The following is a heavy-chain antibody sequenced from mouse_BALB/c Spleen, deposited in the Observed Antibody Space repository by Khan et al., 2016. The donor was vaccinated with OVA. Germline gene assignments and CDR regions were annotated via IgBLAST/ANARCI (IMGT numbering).Heavy chain of an antibody. Sequence: DVELVESGGGLVQPGGSLKLSCATSGFTFSDYYMYWVRQTPEKRLEWVAYLSNRGTTTYYPDTVRGRFTISRDNAKNTLYLQMSRLGAENTAMYYCASEGDDGGLAYWGQGTLVTVSA. D-gene: IGHD2-3*01. CDR3: ASEGDDGGLAY. CDR2: LSNRGTTT. V-gene: IGHV5-12*02. J-gene: IGHJ3*01. CDR1: GFTFSDYY.